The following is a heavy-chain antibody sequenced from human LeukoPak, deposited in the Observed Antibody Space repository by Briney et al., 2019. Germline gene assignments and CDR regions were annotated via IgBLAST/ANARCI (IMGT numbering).Heavy chain of an antibody. Sequence: GGSLRLSCSASGFTFSIYTMHWVRQAPGKGLEWVSGISWNSGSIGYADSVKGRFTISRDNAKNSLYLQMNSLRAEDTALYYCAKAIASHYFDYWGQGTLVTVSS. J-gene: IGHJ4*02. CDR2: ISWNSGSI. CDR3: AKAIASHYFDY. CDR1: GFTFSIYT. V-gene: IGHV3-9*01. D-gene: IGHD2-21*01.